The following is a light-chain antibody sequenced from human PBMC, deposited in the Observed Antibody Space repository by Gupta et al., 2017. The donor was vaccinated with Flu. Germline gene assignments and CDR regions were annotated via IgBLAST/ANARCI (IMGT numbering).Light chain of an antibody. CDR3: QQSYNVVWT. Sequence: DIKLTQSPSSLSASVGDRVTITCRASQSISHFLNWYQQKPGKAPQLLIYTASNLQSGVPSRFSGSGSGTDFTLSISDLQPEDSATYYCQQSYNVVWTFGQGTKVEI. J-gene: IGKJ1*01. V-gene: IGKV1-39*01. CDR2: TAS. CDR1: QSISHF.